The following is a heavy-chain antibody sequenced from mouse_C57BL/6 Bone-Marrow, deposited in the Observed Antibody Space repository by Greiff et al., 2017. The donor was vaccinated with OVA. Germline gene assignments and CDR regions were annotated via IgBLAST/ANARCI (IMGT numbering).Heavy chain of an antibody. J-gene: IGHJ3*01. CDR2: IYPGSGST. V-gene: IGHV1-55*01. CDR3: ARGPYGSSYGFAY. D-gene: IGHD1-1*01. CDR1: GYTLTSYW. Sequence: QVQLQQPGAELVKPGASVKMSCKASGYTLTSYWITWVKQRPGQGLEWIGDIYPGSGSTNYNEKFKSKATLTVDTSSSTAYMQLSSLTSEDSAVYHCARGPYGSSYGFAYWGQGTLVTVSA.